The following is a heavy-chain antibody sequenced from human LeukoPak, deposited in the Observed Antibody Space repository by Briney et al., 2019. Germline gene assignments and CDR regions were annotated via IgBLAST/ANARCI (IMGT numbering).Heavy chain of an antibody. CDR2: IYYSGST. CDR3: ARVSGGRNSGYGY. V-gene: IGHV4-59*01. J-gene: IGHJ4*02. Sequence: PSETLSLTCTVSGGSISSYYWSWIRQPPGKGLEWIGYIYYSGSTNYNPSLKSRVTISVDTSKNQFSLKLSSVTAADTAVYYCARVSGGRNSGYGYWGQGTLVTVSS. D-gene: IGHD5-12*01. CDR1: GGSISSYY.